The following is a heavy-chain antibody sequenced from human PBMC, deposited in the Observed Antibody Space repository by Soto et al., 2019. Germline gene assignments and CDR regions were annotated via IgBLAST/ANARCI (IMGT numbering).Heavy chain of an antibody. CDR2: IVPTLRIT. CDR3: ATDKYGAGRVGVHS. CDR1: GGTSTIYT. V-gene: IGHV1-69*08. Sequence: QVQLVQSGAEVKKPGASLRVSCETSGGTSTIYTITWVRQAPGQGLQWMGRIVPTLRITNYAQEFQGRLTITADSSTSTAHIGLTSLTSEDTAVYYCATDKYGAGRVGVHSLGQGTLVTVSS. D-gene: IGHD1-26*01. J-gene: IGHJ5*02.